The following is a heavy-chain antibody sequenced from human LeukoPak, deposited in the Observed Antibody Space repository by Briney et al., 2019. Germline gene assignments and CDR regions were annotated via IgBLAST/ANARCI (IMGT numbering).Heavy chain of an antibody. CDR1: GFTFSSYG. D-gene: IGHD2-2*01. Sequence: PGGSLRLSCAASGFTFSSYGMHWVRQAPGKGLEWVAFIRYDGSNKYYADSVKGRFTISRDNSKNTLYLQMNSLRAEDTAVYYCAKLGIYCSSTSCYDPLPTFDYWGQGTLVTVSS. J-gene: IGHJ4*02. CDR3: AKLGIYCSSTSCYDPLPTFDY. CDR2: IRYDGSNK. V-gene: IGHV3-30*02.